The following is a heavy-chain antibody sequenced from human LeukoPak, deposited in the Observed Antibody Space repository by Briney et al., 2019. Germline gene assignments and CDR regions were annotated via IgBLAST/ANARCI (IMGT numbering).Heavy chain of an antibody. CDR2: IDSAGDT. CDR3: ARRANGDYGRWYYDL. V-gene: IGHV3-13*01. Sequence: LVESGGGVVQPGRSLRLSCAASGFSFKNYDIHWVRQASGKGLEWVSAIDSAGDTYYPGSVKGRFIISRENAKNSLYLQVTSLRVGDTAVYYCARRANGDYGRWYYDLWGRGTLVGVSS. CDR1: GFSFKNYD. D-gene: IGHD4-17*01. J-gene: IGHJ2*01.